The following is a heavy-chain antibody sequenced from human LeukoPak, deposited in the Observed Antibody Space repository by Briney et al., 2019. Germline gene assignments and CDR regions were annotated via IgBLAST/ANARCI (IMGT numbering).Heavy chain of an antibody. Sequence: SGTLSLTCTVSGVSISSSSYYWGWIRQPPGKGLEWIGSIYYGGSTSYNASLKSQVTISVDTSKNQFSLRLSSVTAADTAVYYCARHAYYYASSGSWHYFDYWGQGALLTVSS. CDR3: ARHAYYYASSGSWHYFDY. D-gene: IGHD3-22*01. V-gene: IGHV4-39*01. CDR1: GVSISSSSYY. CDR2: IYYGGST. J-gene: IGHJ4*02.